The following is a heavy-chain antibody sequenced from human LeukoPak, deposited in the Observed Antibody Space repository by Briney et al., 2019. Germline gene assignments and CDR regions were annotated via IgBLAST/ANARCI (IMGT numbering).Heavy chain of an antibody. Sequence: GGSLRLSCAASGFTFSSYAMNWVRQAPGKGLEWVSAISGSGGSTYYADSVKGRFTISRDNSKNTLYLQMNSLRAEDTAVYYCAKDGWELGFYDYWGQGTWSPSPQ. J-gene: IGHJ4*02. CDR3: AKDGWELGFYDY. V-gene: IGHV3-23*01. D-gene: IGHD1-26*01. CDR1: GFTFSSYA. CDR2: ISGSGGST.